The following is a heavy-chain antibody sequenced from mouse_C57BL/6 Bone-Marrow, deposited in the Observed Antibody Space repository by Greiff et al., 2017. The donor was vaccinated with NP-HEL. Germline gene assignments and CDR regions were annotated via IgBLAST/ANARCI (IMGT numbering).Heavy chain of an antibody. CDR2: SRNKANDYTT. J-gene: IGHJ1*03. CDR3: ARDAFDV. V-gene: IGHV7-1*01. CDR1: GFTFSDFY. Sequence: EVKLVESGGGLVQSGRSLRLSCATSGFTFSDFYMEWVRQASGKGLEWIAASRNKANDYTTEYSASVKGRFIVSRDTSQSILYLQMNALRAEDTAIYYCARDAFDVWGTGTTVTVSS.